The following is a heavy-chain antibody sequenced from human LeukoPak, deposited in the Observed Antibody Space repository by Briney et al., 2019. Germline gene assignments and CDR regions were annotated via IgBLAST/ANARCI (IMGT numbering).Heavy chain of an antibody. CDR3: ARVSSSWYQDWYFDL. CDR2: IDTSGNT. J-gene: IGHJ2*01. CDR1: GGSISSYY. Sequence: PSETLSLTCTVSGGSISSYYWSWIRQPAGKGLEWIGRIDTSGNTNYKPSLKSRVTMSVDTSKNQFSLKLSSVTAADTAVYYCARVSSSWYQDWYFDLWGRGTLVTVPS. D-gene: IGHD6-13*01. V-gene: IGHV4-4*07.